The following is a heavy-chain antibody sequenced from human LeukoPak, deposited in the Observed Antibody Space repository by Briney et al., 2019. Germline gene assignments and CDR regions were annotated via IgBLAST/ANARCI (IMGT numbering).Heavy chain of an antibody. Sequence: GSLRLSCEASGFTLSPYSMNWVRQAPGKGLEWASYISTSSSTIYYADSVKGRITISRDNAKNTVYLQMNSLRDEDTAVYYCARRHGDYVGSFEYWGQGTLVIVSS. V-gene: IGHV3-48*02. CDR3: ARRHGDYVGSFEY. D-gene: IGHD4-17*01. CDR1: GFTLSPYS. J-gene: IGHJ4*02. CDR2: ISTSSSTI.